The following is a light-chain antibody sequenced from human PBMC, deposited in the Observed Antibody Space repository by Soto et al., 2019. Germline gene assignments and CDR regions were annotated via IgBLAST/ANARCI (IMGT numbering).Light chain of an antibody. CDR1: SSDVGGYNY. J-gene: IGLJ1*01. CDR2: DVS. Sequence: QSGLTETAAVSGSPGQSITISCTGPSSDVGGYNYVSWYQQHPGKAPKLMIYDVSNRPSGVSNRFSGSKSGNTASLTISGLQAEDEADYYCSSYTSSSSYVFGTGTKVTVL. V-gene: IGLV2-14*01. CDR3: SSYTSSSSYV.